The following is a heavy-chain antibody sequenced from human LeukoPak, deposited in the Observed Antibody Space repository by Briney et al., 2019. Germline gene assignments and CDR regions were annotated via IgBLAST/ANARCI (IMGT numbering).Heavy chain of an antibody. CDR1: GFTVSSNY. Sequence: GGSLRLSCAASGFTVSSNYMSWVRQAPGKGLEWDSVIYSGGSTYYADSVEGRFTISRDNSKNTLYLQMNSLRAEDTAVYYCARAAGRHYYDSSGYLDYWGQGTLVTVSS. J-gene: IGHJ4*02. D-gene: IGHD3-22*01. V-gene: IGHV3-53*01. CDR2: IYSGGST. CDR3: ARAAGRHYYDSSGYLDY.